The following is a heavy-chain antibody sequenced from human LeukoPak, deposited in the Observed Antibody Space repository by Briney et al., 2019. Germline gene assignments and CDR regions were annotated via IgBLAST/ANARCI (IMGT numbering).Heavy chain of an antibody. Sequence: GGSLRLSCAASGFTFSTYWMTWVRQAPGKGLEWVANIKQDGSEKYYVDSVKGRLTISRDNAKNSLYLQMNSLRAEDTAVYYCASPPSGPNRGYMDVWGKGTTVTVSS. V-gene: IGHV3-7*01. J-gene: IGHJ6*03. CDR2: IKQDGSEK. D-gene: IGHD3-3*01. CDR1: GFTFSTYW. CDR3: ASPPSGPNRGYMDV.